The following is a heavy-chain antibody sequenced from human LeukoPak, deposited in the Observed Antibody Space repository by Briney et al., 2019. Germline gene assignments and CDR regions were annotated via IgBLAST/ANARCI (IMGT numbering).Heavy chain of an antibody. CDR1: GFTFSSYA. CDR2: ISYDGSNK. Sequence: GGSLRLSCAASGFTFSSYAMHRVRQAPGKGLEWVAVISYDGSNKYYADSVKGRFTISRDNSKNTLYLQTNSLRAEDTAVYYCARLTPGYGDSFNWGQGTLVTVSS. V-gene: IGHV3-30-3*01. CDR3: ARLTPGYGDSFN. J-gene: IGHJ4*02. D-gene: IGHD4-17*01.